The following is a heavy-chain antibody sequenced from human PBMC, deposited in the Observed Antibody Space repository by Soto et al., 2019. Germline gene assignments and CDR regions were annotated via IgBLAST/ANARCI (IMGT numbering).Heavy chain of an antibody. V-gene: IGHV3-23*01. J-gene: IGHJ4*02. D-gene: IGHD3-22*01. CDR2: ISGSGGST. CDR3: AKLSNYDTSGYFDGY. CDR1: GFTFTNYG. Sequence: EVQLLESGGGLVQPGGSLRLSCAASGFTFTNYGMSWVRQAPGKGLEWVSSISGSGGSTSYADSVKGRFTISRDNSKNTLYLQMNSLRAEDTAVYYCAKLSNYDTSGYFDGYWGQGTLVTVSS.